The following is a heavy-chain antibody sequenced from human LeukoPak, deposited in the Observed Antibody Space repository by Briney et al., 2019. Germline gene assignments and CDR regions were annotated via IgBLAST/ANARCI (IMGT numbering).Heavy chain of an antibody. CDR2: ISSSSSTI. D-gene: IGHD2-15*01. Sequence: GGSLSLSCAASGFTFSSYEMNWVRQAPGKGLEWVSYISSSSSTIYYADSVKGRFTISRDNAKNSLYLQMNSLRAEDTAVYYCARDRYCSGGSCYFGHYYYMDVWGKGTTVTVSS. V-gene: IGHV3-48*01. CDR1: GFTFSSYE. CDR3: ARDRYCSGGSCYFGHYYYMDV. J-gene: IGHJ6*03.